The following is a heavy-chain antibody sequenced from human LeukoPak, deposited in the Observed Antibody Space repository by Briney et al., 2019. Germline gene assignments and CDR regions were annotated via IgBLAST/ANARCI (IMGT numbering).Heavy chain of an antibody. CDR1: GYTFTSYY. CDR2: INPNSGGT. V-gene: IGHV1-2*02. D-gene: IGHD3-10*01. J-gene: IGHJ3*02. CDR3: ARNLWFGESSDAFNI. Sequence: ASVKVSCKASGYTFTSYYMHWVRQAPGQGLEWMGWINPNSGGTNYAQKFQGRVTKTRDTSISTAYMELSRLKSDDTAVYYCARNLWFGESSDAFNIWGQGTMVTVSS.